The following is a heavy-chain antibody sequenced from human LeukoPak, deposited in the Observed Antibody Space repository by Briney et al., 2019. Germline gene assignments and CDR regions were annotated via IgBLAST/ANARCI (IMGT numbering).Heavy chain of an antibody. Sequence: GGSLRLSCAASGFTFSSYGMHWVRQAPGKGLEWVAVIWYDGSNKYYADSVKGRFTISRDNSKNKLYLQMNSLRAEDTAVYYCARDAAAAGTRGDYWGQGTLVTVSS. V-gene: IGHV3-33*01. CDR2: IWYDGSNK. D-gene: IGHD6-13*01. CDR1: GFTFSSYG. CDR3: ARDAAAAGTRGDY. J-gene: IGHJ4*02.